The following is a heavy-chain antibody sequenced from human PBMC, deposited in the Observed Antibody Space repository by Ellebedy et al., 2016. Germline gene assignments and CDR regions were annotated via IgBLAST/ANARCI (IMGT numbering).Heavy chain of an antibody. Sequence: GESLKISCAASGLTVSSNYMSWVRQAPGKGLEWVSVIYSGGSTYYADSVKGRFTISRDNAKNSLYLQMNSLRAEDTALYYCAKDLRGQGNDALDIWGHGTMVTVSS. J-gene: IGHJ3*02. D-gene: IGHD3-3*01. V-gene: IGHV3-53*05. CDR3: AKDLRGQGNDALDI. CDR1: GLTVSSNY. CDR2: IYSGGST.